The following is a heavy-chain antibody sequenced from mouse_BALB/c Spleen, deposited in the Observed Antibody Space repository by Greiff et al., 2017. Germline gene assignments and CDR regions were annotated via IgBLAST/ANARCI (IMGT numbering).Heavy chain of an antibody. Sequence: QVQLKESGAELVRPGASVTLSCKASGYTFTDYEMHWVKQTPVHGLEWIGAIDPETGGTAYNQKFKGKATLTADKSSSTAYMELRSLTSEDSAVYYCTRKELSYAMDYWGQGTSVTVSS. V-gene: IGHV1-15*01. CDR1: GYTFTDYE. CDR2: IDPETGGT. D-gene: IGHD1-1*02. J-gene: IGHJ4*01. CDR3: TRKELSYAMDY.